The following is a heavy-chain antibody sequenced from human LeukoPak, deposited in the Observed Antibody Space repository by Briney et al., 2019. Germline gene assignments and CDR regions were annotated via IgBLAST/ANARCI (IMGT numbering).Heavy chain of an antibody. CDR2: INPSGGST. CDR1: GYTFTSYY. V-gene: IGHV1-46*01. Sequence: ASVKVSCKASGYTFTSYYIHWVRQAPGQGLEWIGIINPSGGSTTYAQKFQGRVTMTRDMSTRTLYMELSSLRSEDTAFYYCARVGDYSPRGWFDPWGQGTLVTVSS. D-gene: IGHD4-11*01. J-gene: IGHJ5*02. CDR3: ARVGDYSPRGWFDP.